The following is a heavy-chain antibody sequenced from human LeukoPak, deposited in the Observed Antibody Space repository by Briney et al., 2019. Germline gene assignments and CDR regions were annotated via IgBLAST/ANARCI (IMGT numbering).Heavy chain of an antibody. CDR3: ARRSGATIPHFDY. CDR2: ISWNSGTI. D-gene: IGHD5-12*01. CDR1: GFTFDDYA. V-gene: IGHV3-9*01. J-gene: IGHJ4*02. Sequence: GGSLRLSCAASGFTFDDYAMHWVRQAPGKGLEWVSGISWNSGTIIYADSVKGRFTISRDNAKNSLYLQMNSLRAEDTALYYCARRSGATIPHFDYWGQGTLVTVSS.